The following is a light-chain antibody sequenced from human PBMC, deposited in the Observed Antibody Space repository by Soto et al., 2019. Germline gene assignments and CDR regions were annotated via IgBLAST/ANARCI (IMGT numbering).Light chain of an antibody. Sequence: QSVLTQPPSASGSPGQSVTISCTGTKNDIGVYDFVSWYQHHPGKAPRLIIYEVSKRPSGVPDRFSGSKSGNTASLTVSGLQAEDEADYYCSSYAGSNNYVFGTGTKLTVL. V-gene: IGLV2-8*01. CDR1: KNDIGVYDF. J-gene: IGLJ1*01. CDR2: EVS. CDR3: SSYAGSNNYV.